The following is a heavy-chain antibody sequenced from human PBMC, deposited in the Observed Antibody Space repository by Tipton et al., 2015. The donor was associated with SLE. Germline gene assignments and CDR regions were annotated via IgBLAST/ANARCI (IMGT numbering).Heavy chain of an antibody. Sequence: LRLSCTVSGGSISSHYWSWIRQPPGKGLEWIGYIYYSGSTNYNPSLKSQVTISVDTSKNQFSLKLSPVTAADTAVYYCARVFRSSSGYFDYWGQGTLVTVSS. CDR1: GGSISSHY. J-gene: IGHJ4*02. D-gene: IGHD6-13*01. V-gene: IGHV4-59*11. CDR2: IYYSGST. CDR3: ARVFRSSSGYFDY.